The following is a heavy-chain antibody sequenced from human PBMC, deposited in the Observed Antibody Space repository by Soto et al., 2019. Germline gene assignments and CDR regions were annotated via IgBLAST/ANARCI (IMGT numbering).Heavy chain of an antibody. V-gene: IGHV4-31*03. CDR3: ARGFTGIEASAL. Sequence: TLSPSCIVSGGASSSGGYYWGWVRLHRRKGLEWIGYIYYSGSTYYNPFLKSRVTISVDTSKNQFSLKLRSVTAADTAVYYSARGFTGIEASALWGRVTMVTV. CDR2: IYYSGST. D-gene: IGHD6-13*01. CDR1: GGASSSGGYY. J-gene: IGHJ3*01.